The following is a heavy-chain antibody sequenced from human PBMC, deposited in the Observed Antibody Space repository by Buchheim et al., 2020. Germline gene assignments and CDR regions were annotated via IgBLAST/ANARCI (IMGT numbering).Heavy chain of an antibody. Sequence: QVQLQQWGAGLLKPSETLSLTCAVYGGSFSGYYWSWIRQPPGKGLEWIGEINHSGSTNYNPSLKSRVTISVDTSKNQFSLKLSSVTAADTAVYYCARFWGGYATRRGYFDYWGQGTL. D-gene: IGHD7-27*01. J-gene: IGHJ4*02. V-gene: IGHV4-34*01. CDR2: INHSGST. CDR1: GGSFSGYY. CDR3: ARFWGGYATRRGYFDY.